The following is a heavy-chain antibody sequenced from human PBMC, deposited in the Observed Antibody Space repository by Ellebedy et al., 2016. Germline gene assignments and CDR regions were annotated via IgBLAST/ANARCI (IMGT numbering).Heavy chain of an antibody. CDR1: GFTFSSYW. Sequence: GESLKISXAASGFTFSSYWMSWVRQTPGKRLELVANIKQDGSEKYYVDSVKGRFTISRDNGKNSLYLQMNSLRAEDTAVYYCAKLSAWGQGTLVTVSS. CDR3: AKLSA. CDR2: IKQDGSEK. D-gene: IGHD4-23*01. V-gene: IGHV3-7*03. J-gene: IGHJ5*02.